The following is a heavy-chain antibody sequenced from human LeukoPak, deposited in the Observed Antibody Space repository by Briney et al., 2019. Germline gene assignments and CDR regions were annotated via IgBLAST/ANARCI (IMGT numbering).Heavy chain of an antibody. V-gene: IGHV4-31*03. CDR1: GGSISSGGHY. Sequence: ASETLSLTCTVSGGSISSGGHYWSWIRQHPGKGLEWIGYIYYSGSTFYNPSLSSRVTISVDTSKNQFSLKLSSVTAADTAVYYCARDRNGSGSFSWFDYWGQGTLVTVSS. D-gene: IGHD3-10*01. J-gene: IGHJ4*02. CDR3: ARDRNGSGSFSWFDY. CDR2: IYYSGST.